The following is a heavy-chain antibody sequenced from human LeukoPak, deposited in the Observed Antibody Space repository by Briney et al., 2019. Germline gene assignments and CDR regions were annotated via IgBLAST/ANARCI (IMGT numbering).Heavy chain of an antibody. CDR2: ISYDGSSK. Sequence: GGSLRLSCAASGFTFSDYAIHWVRLAPGRGLEWVSVISYDGSSKYYADSVKGRFTISRDNSRNTLYLQMNSLRAEDTAVYYCARPQGGRQLWLHFDYWGQGTQVTASS. D-gene: IGHD5-18*01. CDR1: GFTFSDYA. V-gene: IGHV3-30-3*01. CDR3: ARPQGGRQLWLHFDY. J-gene: IGHJ4*02.